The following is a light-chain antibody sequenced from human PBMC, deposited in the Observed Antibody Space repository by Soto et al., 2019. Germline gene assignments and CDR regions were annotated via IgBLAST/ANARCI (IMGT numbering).Light chain of an antibody. V-gene: IGKV3-20*01. CDR3: RQYGYSLGFA. J-gene: IGKJ4*01. CDR1: QSVSSNF. CDR2: GAS. Sequence: EIVLTQSPGTLSLSPGERATLSCRASQSVSSNFLAWYQEKPGQAPRLLIYGASSRATGIPDRFSGSGSGTDFNLTISRLEPEDFSVYYCRQYGYSLGFAFGGGTKVEIK.